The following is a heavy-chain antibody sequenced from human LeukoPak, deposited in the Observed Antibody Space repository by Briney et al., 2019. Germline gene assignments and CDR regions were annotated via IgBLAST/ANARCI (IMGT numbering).Heavy chain of an antibody. J-gene: IGHJ2*01. CDR3: AKGAYGDWDWYFHL. V-gene: IGHV3-30*02. Sequence: GGSLRLSCAASGFTFSSYGMHWVRQAPGKGLEWVAFIRYDGSNKYYADSVKGRFTISRDNAKNSLYLQMNSLRAEDTALYYCAKGAYGDWDWYFHLWGRGTLVTVSS. CDR2: IRYDGSNK. CDR1: GFTFSSYG. D-gene: IGHD4-17*01.